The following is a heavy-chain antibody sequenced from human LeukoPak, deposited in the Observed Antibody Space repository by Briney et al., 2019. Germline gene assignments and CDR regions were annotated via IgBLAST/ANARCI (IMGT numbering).Heavy chain of an antibody. CDR2: ISAGGGST. D-gene: IGHD6-19*01. CDR1: GFTFSSYA. Sequence: PGGSLRLSCAASGFTFSSYAMSWVRQAPGKGLECVSGISAGGGSTYYADSVKGRLTVSRDNSKNTLYLQMNSLRADDTAIYYCAKDRGSGWSFDYWGQGTLVTASS. J-gene: IGHJ4*02. V-gene: IGHV3-23*01. CDR3: AKDRGSGWSFDY.